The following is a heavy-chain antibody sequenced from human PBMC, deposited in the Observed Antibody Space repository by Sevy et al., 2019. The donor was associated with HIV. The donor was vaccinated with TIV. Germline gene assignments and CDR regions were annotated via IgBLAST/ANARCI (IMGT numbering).Heavy chain of an antibody. D-gene: IGHD4-17*01. V-gene: IGHV3-11*01. CDR3: ARDHVKDGDLGDYSYFAMDV. Sequence: GGSLRLSCAASGFTFSDYYMSWIRQAPGKGLEWLSYISGDGDTIYYTNSVKGRFTISRDNAKKSLYLQMNSLRAEDTAVYYCARDHVKDGDLGDYSYFAMDVWGQGTSVTVSS. CDR2: ISGDGDTI. CDR1: GFTFSDYY. J-gene: IGHJ6*02.